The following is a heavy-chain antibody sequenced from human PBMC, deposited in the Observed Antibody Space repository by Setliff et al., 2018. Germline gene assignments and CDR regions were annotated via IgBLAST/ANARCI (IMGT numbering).Heavy chain of an antibody. CDR2: IYTSGNT. CDR1: GGSISNTYYY. J-gene: IGHJ6*03. Sequence: SETLSLTCTVSGGSISNTYYYWSWIRQPAGQGLEWIGQIYTSGNTNYNPSLKSRVTISVDKSTNQFSLKLNSVTAADTAVYYCARGVNYYYYYMDVWGKGTTVTVSS. D-gene: IGHD3-3*01. CDR3: ARGVNYYYYYMDV. V-gene: IGHV4-61*09.